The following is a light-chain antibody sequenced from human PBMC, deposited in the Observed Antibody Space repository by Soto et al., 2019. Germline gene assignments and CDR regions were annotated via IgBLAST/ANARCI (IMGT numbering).Light chain of an antibody. V-gene: IGLV7-43*01. J-gene: IGLJ3*02. CDR2: TTN. CDR3: LLYYGGAHLV. Sequence: QSVVTQEPSLTVSPGGTVTLTCASSTGAVTSGNYASWFQQKPGQAPRTLIYTTNNKHSWTPARFSGSLLGDKAALTLSGAQPEDEAEYYCLLYYGGAHLVFGGGTKLTVL. CDR1: TGAVTSGNY.